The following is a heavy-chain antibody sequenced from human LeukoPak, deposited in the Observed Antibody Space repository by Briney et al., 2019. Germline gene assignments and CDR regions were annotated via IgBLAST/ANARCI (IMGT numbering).Heavy chain of an antibody. CDR2: ISSSGSTI. CDR1: GFTFSSYE. CDR3: ARVPNGWFGESDY. V-gene: IGHV3-48*03. D-gene: IGHD3-10*01. Sequence: GGSLRLSCAASGFTFSSYEMNWVRQAPGKGLEWVSYISSSGSTIYYADSVKGRFTISRDNAKNSLYLQMNSLSAEDTAVYYCARVPNGWFGESDYWGQGTLVTVSS. J-gene: IGHJ4*02.